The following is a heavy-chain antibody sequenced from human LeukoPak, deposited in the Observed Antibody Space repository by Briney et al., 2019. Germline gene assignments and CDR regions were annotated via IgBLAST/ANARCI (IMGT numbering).Heavy chain of an antibody. V-gene: IGHV3-30*04. CDR1: GFTFSTHN. CDR2: ISFDGKNI. CDR3: ARDRVQIWSYVGTFDY. J-gene: IGHJ4*02. D-gene: IGHD5-18*01. Sequence: GGSLRLSCAASGFTFSTHNMHWVRQDPGKGLEWLGVISFDGKNIEYADSAQGRLTISRDISKNTLYLQMNSLRVEDTAVYYCARDRVQIWSYVGTFDYWGQGALVTVSS.